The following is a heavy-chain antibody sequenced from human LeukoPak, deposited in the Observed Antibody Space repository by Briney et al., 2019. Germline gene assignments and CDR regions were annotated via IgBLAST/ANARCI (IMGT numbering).Heavy chain of an antibody. V-gene: IGHV3-15*01. J-gene: IGHJ4*02. Sequence: GGSLRLSCAASGFTFSNAWVSWVRRAPGKGLEWVGRIKSKTDGGTTNYAAPVKGRFTISRDDSKNTLYLRMNSLKTEDTAIYYCTTDYPNSGYETFDYWGQGTLVTVSS. CDR2: IKSKTDGGTT. CDR1: GFTFSNAW. CDR3: TTDYPNSGYETFDY. D-gene: IGHD5-12*01.